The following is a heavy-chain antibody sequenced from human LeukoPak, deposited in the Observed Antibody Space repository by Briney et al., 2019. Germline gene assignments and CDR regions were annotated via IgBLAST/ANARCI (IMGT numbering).Heavy chain of an antibody. CDR3: AKSRDIVVVVAVDY. CDR1: GFTLSSYA. CDR2: ISGSGGST. Sequence: GGSLRLSCAASGFTLSSYAMSWVRQAPGKGLEWVSAISGSGGSTYYADSVKGRFTISRDNSKNTLYLQMNSLRAEDTAVYYCAKSRDIVVVVAVDYWGQGTLVTVSS. D-gene: IGHD2-15*01. J-gene: IGHJ4*02. V-gene: IGHV3-23*01.